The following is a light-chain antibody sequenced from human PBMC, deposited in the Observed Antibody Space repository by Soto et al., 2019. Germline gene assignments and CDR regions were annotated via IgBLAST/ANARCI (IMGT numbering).Light chain of an antibody. Sequence: DIQMTQSPSSLSASVGDRVTITCRASQSISSYLNWYQQKPGKAPKLLIYAASSLQSGVPSRSSGSGSGTDSTLTISSLQPEDFATYYCQQSYSTPPWTFGKGTKADIK. CDR3: QQSYSTPPWT. CDR2: AAS. CDR1: QSISSY. V-gene: IGKV1-39*01. J-gene: IGKJ1*01.